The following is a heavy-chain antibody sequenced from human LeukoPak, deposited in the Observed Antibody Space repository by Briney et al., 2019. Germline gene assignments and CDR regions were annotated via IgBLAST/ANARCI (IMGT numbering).Heavy chain of an antibody. Sequence: PSETLSLTCAVYGGSFSGYYWSWIRQPPGKGLEWIGEINHSGSTNYNPSLKSRVTTSVDTSKNQFSLRLSSVTAADTAVYYCARGPRPFCSSTRCPPAYYGMDVWGQGTTVTVSS. CDR3: ARGPRPFCSSTRCPPAYYGMDV. CDR1: GGSFSGYY. V-gene: IGHV4-34*01. J-gene: IGHJ6*02. D-gene: IGHD2-2*01. CDR2: INHSGST.